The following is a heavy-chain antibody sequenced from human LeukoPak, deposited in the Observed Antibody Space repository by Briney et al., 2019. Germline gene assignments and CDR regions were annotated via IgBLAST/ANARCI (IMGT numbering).Heavy chain of an antibody. CDR1: GFTFSSYS. J-gene: IGHJ5*02. Sequence: GGSLRLSCAASGFTFSSYSMNWVRQAPGEGLEWVSSISSSSSYIYYADSVKGRFTISRDNAKNSLYLQMNSLRAEDTAVYYCARGRAYNWNDGWFDPWGQGTLVTVSS. V-gene: IGHV3-21*01. CDR2: ISSSSSYI. CDR3: ARGRAYNWNDGWFDP. D-gene: IGHD1-1*01.